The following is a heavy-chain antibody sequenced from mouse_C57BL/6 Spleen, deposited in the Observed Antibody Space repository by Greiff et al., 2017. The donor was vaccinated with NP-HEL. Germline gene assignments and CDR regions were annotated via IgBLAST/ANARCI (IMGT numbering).Heavy chain of an antibody. V-gene: IGHV1-5*01. CDR3: TREGFTTVVATNWYFDV. Sequence: VQLQQSGTVLARPGASVKMSCKTSGYTFTSYWMHWVKQRPGQGLEWIGAIYPGNSDTSYNQKFKGKAKLTAVTSASTAYMELSSLTNEDSAVYYCTREGFTTVVATNWYFDVWGTGTTVTVSS. CDR1: GYTFTSYW. CDR2: IYPGNSDT. J-gene: IGHJ1*03. D-gene: IGHD1-1*01.